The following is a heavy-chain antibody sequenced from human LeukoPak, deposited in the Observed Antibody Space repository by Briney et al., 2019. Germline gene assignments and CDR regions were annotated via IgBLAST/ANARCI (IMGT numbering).Heavy chain of an antibody. V-gene: IGHV3-9*03. Sequence: GRSLRLSCAASGFTFDDYAMHWVRQAPGKGLEWVSGISWNSGSIGYADSVKGRFTISRDNAKNSLYLQMNSLRAEDMALYYCAKGDYGDYEAHAFDIWGQGTMVTVSS. CDR3: AKGDYGDYEAHAFDI. D-gene: IGHD4-17*01. J-gene: IGHJ3*02. CDR1: GFTFDDYA. CDR2: ISWNSGSI.